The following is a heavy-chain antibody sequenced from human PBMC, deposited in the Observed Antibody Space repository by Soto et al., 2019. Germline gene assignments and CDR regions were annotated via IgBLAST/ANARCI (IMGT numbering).Heavy chain of an antibody. CDR1: GFTFSSYG. D-gene: IGHD2-2*01. Sequence: GSLRLSCAAAGFTFSSYGMSWVRQAPGKGLEWVSAVSGSGGSVYYADSVRGRFTISRDNSKNTLYLQVNSLRAEDTAIYYCAKGSVVGADYSYGMDVWGQGTTVTVSS. CDR2: VSGSGGSV. CDR3: AKGSVVGADYSYGMDV. J-gene: IGHJ6*02. V-gene: IGHV3-23*01.